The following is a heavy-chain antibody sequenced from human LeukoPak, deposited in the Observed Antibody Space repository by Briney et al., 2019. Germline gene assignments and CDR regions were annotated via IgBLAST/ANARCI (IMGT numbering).Heavy chain of an antibody. J-gene: IGHJ4*02. Sequence: SETLPLTCTVSGGSISSYYWSWIRQPPGKGLEWIGYTYYSGSTNYNPSLKSRVTISVDTSKNQFSLKLSSVTAADTAVYYCARDPTPYDSSGYYGFPSSWGQGTLVTVSS. CDR1: GGSISSYY. D-gene: IGHD3-22*01. CDR2: TYYSGST. CDR3: ARDPTPYDSSGYYGFPSS. V-gene: IGHV4-59*01.